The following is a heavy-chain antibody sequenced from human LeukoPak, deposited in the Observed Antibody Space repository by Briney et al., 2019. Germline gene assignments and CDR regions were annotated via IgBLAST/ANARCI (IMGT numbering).Heavy chain of an antibody. Sequence: GGSLRLSCAASGFTFSSYAMSWVRQAPGKGLEWVSAISGSGCSTYYADSVKGRFTISRDNSKNTLYLQMNSLRAEDTAVYYCAKELYDFWSGYEGYFDYWGQGTLVTVSS. CDR2: ISGSGCST. D-gene: IGHD3-3*01. J-gene: IGHJ4*02. CDR3: AKELYDFWSGYEGYFDY. CDR1: GFTFSSYA. V-gene: IGHV3-23*01.